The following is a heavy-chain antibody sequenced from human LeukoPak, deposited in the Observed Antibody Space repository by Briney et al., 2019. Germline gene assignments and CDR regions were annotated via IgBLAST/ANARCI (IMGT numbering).Heavy chain of an antibody. J-gene: IGHJ3*02. CDR3: ANIHPTVAI. CDR2: INPDGGTT. V-gene: IGHV3-74*01. D-gene: IGHD4-23*01. CDR1: GFTFSNYW. Sequence: PGGSLRLSRVASGFTFSNYWMHWVRQAPGKGLVWVSRINPDGGTTNFADSVKGRFTISRDNAKNTLYLQMNSLRAEDTALYYRANIHPTVAIWGQGTMVTVSS.